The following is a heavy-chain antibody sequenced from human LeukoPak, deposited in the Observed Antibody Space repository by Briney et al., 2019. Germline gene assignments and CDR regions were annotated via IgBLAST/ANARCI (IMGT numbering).Heavy chain of an antibody. V-gene: IGHV4-34*01. D-gene: IGHD3-10*01. Sequence: PSETLSLTCDVYGGSLRGYYWSWIRQPPGKGLEWIGEINYGGSTTYNPSLKNQVTISIDTSKNQFSLNLTSATAADTAVYYCARWGSGSYQRPYWGQGTMVTVSS. CDR3: ARWGSGSYQRPY. CDR2: INYGGST. CDR1: GGSLRGYY. J-gene: IGHJ4*02.